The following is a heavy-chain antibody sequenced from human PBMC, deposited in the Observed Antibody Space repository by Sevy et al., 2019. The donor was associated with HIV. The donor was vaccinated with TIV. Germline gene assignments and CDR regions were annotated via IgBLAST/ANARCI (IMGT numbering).Heavy chain of an antibody. J-gene: IGHJ4*02. D-gene: IGHD6-13*01. V-gene: IGHV3-23*01. CDR1: GFTFSSYA. CDR2: ISGSGGST. CDR3: ASPGEYIAAAVPFDY. Sequence: GGSLRLSCAASGFTFSSYAMSWVRQAPGKGLEWVSAISGSGGSTYYADSVKGRFTISRDNSKNTLYRQMNSLRAEDTAVYYCASPGEYIAAAVPFDYWGQGTLVTVSS.